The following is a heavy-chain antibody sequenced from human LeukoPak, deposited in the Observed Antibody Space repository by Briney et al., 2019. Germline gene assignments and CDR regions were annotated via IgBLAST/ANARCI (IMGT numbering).Heavy chain of an antibody. D-gene: IGHD3-3*01. V-gene: IGHV3-64*01. CDR2: ISSTGGST. Sequence: QPGGSMRLSCAASGFLFSAYYMHWVRQAPGKGLEYVSAISSTGGSTYYAKSVKGRFIISRDNSKNTLYLQMGSLRAEDMAVYYCARDPTADYDFWNGYFFDYWGQGTLVTVSS. CDR3: ARDPTADYDFWNGYFFDY. J-gene: IGHJ4*02. CDR1: GFLFSAYY.